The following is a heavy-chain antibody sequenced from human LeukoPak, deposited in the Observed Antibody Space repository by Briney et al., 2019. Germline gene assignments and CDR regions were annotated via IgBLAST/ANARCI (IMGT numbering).Heavy chain of an antibody. CDR2: ISSDGSGT. Sequence: GGSLRLSCAASGFTFSSYWMYWVRQAPGKGLVWVSRISSDGSGTSYADSVKGRFTISRDTAKNTMYLQMNSLRAEDTAVYYCARGYYGSGSPYWGQGTLVTVSS. CDR3: ARGYYGSGSPY. V-gene: IGHV3-74*01. CDR1: GFTFSSYW. D-gene: IGHD3-10*01. J-gene: IGHJ4*02.